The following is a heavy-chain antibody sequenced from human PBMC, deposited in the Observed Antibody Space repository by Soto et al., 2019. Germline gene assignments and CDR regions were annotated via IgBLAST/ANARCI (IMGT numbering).Heavy chain of an antibody. CDR2: INHSGST. CDR1: GGSFSGYY. V-gene: IGHV4-34*01. J-gene: IGHJ4*02. Sequence: ASETLSLTCAVYGGSFSGYYWSWIRQPPGKGLEWIGEINHSGSTNYNPSLKSRVTISVDTSKNQFSLKLSSVTAADTAVYYCASGGSVGSPRDYWGQGTLVTVSS. CDR3: ASGGSVGSPRDY. D-gene: IGHD1-26*01.